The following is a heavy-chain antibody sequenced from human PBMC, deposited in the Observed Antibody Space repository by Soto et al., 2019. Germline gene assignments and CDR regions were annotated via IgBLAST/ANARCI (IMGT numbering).Heavy chain of an antibody. V-gene: IGHV3-23*01. D-gene: IGHD4-17*01. CDR3: AKESYGDYGTYGMDV. Sequence: PGGSLRLSCAASGFTFNSYAMSWVRQAPGKGLEWVSTVSGSGGSTYYAGSVKGRFTIFRDNSKNTLYLQMNSLRAEDTAVYYCAKESYGDYGTYGMDVWGQGTTVTVSS. CDR2: VSGSGGST. J-gene: IGHJ6*02. CDR1: GFTFNSYA.